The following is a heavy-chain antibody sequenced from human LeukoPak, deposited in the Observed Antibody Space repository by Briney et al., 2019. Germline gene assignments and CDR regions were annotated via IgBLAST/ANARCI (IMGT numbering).Heavy chain of an antibody. CDR1: GYTFTGYY. J-gene: IGHJ4*02. CDR3: ARVDTPIAAAGADY. Sequence: ASVKVSCKASGYTFTGYYMHWVRQAPGQGLEWMGWINPNSGGTNYAQKFQGRVTMTRDTSISTAYMELSRLRSDDTAVYYCARVDTPIAAAGADYWGQGTLVTASS. V-gene: IGHV1-2*02. CDR2: INPNSGGT. D-gene: IGHD6-13*01.